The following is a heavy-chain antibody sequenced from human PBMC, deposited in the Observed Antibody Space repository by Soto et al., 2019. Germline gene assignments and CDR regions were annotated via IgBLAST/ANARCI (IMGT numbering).Heavy chain of an antibody. D-gene: IGHD3-3*01. V-gene: IGHV5-51*01. CDR1: GYSFTSYW. CDR2: IYPGDSDT. J-gene: IGHJ5*02. CDR3: ARTRGRITIFGVVTPNWFDP. Sequence: GESLKISCKGSGYSFTSYWIGWVRQMPGKGLEWMGIIYPGDSDTRYSPSFQGQVTISADKSISTAYLQWSSLKASDTAMYYCARTRGRITIFGVVTPNWFDPWGQGTLVTSPQ.